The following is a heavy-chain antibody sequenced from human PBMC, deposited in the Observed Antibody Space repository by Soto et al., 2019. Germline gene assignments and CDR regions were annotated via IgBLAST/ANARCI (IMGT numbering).Heavy chain of an antibody. Sequence: GASVKVSCKASGYTFTSYYMHWVRQAPGQGFEWMGWINPNSGGTNYAQKFQGWVTMTRGTSISTAYMELSRLRSEDTAVYYCATGGPASSGWYGYYFDYWGQGTVVTVSS. D-gene: IGHD6-19*01. J-gene: IGHJ4*02. CDR2: INPNSGGT. CDR3: ATGGPASSGWYGYYFDY. CDR1: GYTFTSYY. V-gene: IGHV1-2*04.